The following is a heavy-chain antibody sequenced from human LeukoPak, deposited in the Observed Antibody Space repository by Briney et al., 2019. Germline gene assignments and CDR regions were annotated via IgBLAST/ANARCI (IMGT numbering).Heavy chain of an antibody. D-gene: IGHD3-10*01. CDR2: INPSSGGT. CDR1: GYTFTGYY. Sequence: ASVKVSCKASGYTFTGYYMHWVRQAPGQGLEWMGWINPSSGGTNYAQKFQGRVTMTRDTSISTAYMELSRLGSDDTAVYYCVRGNVLLWFGELSPQNYGMDVWGQGTTVTVSS. J-gene: IGHJ6*02. V-gene: IGHV1-2*02. CDR3: VRGNVLLWFGELSPQNYGMDV.